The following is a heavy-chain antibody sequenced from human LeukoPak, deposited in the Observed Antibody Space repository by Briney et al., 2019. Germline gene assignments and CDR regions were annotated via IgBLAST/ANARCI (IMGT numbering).Heavy chain of an antibody. V-gene: IGHV4-61*01. J-gene: IGHJ6*03. CDR1: GGTVSSGSYY. Sequence: PSETLSLTCTVSGGTVSSGSYYWSWIRQPPGKGLDWIGYIYYSGSTNYNPSLKSRVTISVDTSKNQFSLKLSSVTAADTAVYYCASSKLELLHSYYYYYMDVWGKGTTVTVSS. D-gene: IGHD1-7*01. CDR3: ASSKLELLHSYYYYYMDV. CDR2: IYYSGST.